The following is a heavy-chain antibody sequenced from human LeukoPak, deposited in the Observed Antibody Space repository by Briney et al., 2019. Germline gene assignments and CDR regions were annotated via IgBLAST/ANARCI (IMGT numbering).Heavy chain of an antibody. Sequence: SETLSLTCAVYGGSFSGYYWSWIRQSPGKGLEWIGEINHSGSTNYNPSLKSRVTISVDTSKNQFSLKLSSVTAADTAVYYCAREGAVVGGYFDYWGQGTLVTVSS. V-gene: IGHV4-34*01. J-gene: IGHJ4*02. CDR2: INHSGST. D-gene: IGHD2-15*01. CDR3: AREGAVVGGYFDY. CDR1: GGSFSGYY.